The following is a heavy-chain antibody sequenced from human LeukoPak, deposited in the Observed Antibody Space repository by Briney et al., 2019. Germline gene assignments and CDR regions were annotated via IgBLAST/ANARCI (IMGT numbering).Heavy chain of an antibody. Sequence: ASVKASCKASGYTFTGHYMHWVRQAPGQGLEWMGIINPSGGTTSYAQKFQGRVIMTRDMSTNTFYMDLSSLRSDDTAVYYCARDFCGDCDSGGWYHFDNWGQGTLVTVSS. D-gene: IGHD2-21*02. CDR2: INPSGGTT. CDR1: GYTFTGHY. CDR3: ARDFCGDCDSGGWYHFDN. J-gene: IGHJ4*01. V-gene: IGHV1-46*01.